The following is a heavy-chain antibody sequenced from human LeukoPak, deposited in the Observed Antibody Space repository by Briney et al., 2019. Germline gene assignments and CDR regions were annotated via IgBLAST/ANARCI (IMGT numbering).Heavy chain of an antibody. D-gene: IGHD2-2*02. CDR3: WIGYCSSTSCYTGAFDI. V-gene: IGHV1-18*01. Sequence: GASVKVSCKASGYTFTSYGISWVRQAPGQGLEWMGWISAYNGNTNYAQKLQGRVTMTTDTSTSTAYMELRSLRSDDTAVYYCWIGYCSSTSCYTGAFDIWGQGTMVTVSS. CDR2: ISAYNGNT. J-gene: IGHJ3*02. CDR1: GYTFTSYG.